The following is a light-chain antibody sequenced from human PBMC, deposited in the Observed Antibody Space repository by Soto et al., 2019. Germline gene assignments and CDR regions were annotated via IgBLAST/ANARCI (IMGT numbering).Light chain of an antibody. J-gene: IGKJ4*01. V-gene: IGKV3-15*01. CDR3: QQCNNWPPLT. CDR2: GAS. Sequence: EVVMTQSPATLSVSPGERATLSCRASHNINSILAWYQQKPGQAPRLLIYGASTRATGIPARFSGSGSGTEFTLTISSLQSEDFAVYYCQQCNNWPPLTFGGGTKVEIK. CDR1: HNINSI.